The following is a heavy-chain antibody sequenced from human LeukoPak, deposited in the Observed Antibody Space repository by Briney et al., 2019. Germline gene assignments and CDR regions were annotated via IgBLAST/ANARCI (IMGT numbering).Heavy chain of an antibody. V-gene: IGHV3-23*01. J-gene: IGHJ6*03. D-gene: IGHD3-3*01. Sequence: PGGSLRLSCAASGFTFSSYAMSWVRQAPGKGLEWVSAISGSGDSTYFADSVKGRFTISRDNSKNTLYLQMNSLRAEDTAVYYCASHAGYDFWSGYSQGYYYMDVWGKGTTVTVSS. CDR3: ASHAGYDFWSGYSQGYYYMDV. CDR2: ISGSGDST. CDR1: GFTFSSYA.